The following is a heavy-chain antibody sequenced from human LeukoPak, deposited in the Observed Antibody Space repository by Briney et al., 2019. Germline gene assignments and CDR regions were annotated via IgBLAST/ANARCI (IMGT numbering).Heavy chain of an antibody. CDR2: INPNSGGT. V-gene: IGHV1-2*02. Sequence: ASVKVSCKASGYTFTGYYMHWVRQAPGQGLEWMGWINPNSGGTNYAQKFQGRVTMTRDTSISTAYMEPSRLRSDDTAVYYCARYEDYYDSSGYYNWFDPWGQGTLVTVSS. CDR3: ARYEDYYDSSGYYNWFDP. CDR1: GYTFTGYY. J-gene: IGHJ5*02. D-gene: IGHD3-22*01.